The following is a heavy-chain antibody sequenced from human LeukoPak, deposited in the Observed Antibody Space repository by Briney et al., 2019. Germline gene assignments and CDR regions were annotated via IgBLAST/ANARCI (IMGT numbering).Heavy chain of an antibody. CDR2: ISYDGSNK. CDR3: AKDVGAKAYYFDY. Sequence: GGSLRLSCAASGFTFSSYGMHWVRQAPGKGLEWVAVISYDGSNKYYADSVKGRFTISRDNSKNTLYLQMNSLRAEDTAVYYCAKDVGAKAYYFDYWGQGTLVTVSS. D-gene: IGHD1-26*01. CDR1: GFTFSSYG. V-gene: IGHV3-30*18. J-gene: IGHJ4*02.